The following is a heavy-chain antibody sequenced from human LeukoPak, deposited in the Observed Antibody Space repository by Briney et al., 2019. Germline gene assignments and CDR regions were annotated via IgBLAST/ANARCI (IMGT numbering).Heavy chain of an antibody. J-gene: IGHJ4*02. CDR3: ARRGYYDSSGLDY. D-gene: IGHD3-22*01. CDR1: GGAITTYY. Sequence: SETLSLTCTVSGGAITTYYWGWVRQPPGKGLEWIGYIFYSGGTNYSPSLRGRVFISRDTSKNQFSLKLSSVTPADTAIYYCARRGYYDSSGLDYWGQGTLVAVSS. V-gene: IGHV4-59*01. CDR2: IFYSGGT.